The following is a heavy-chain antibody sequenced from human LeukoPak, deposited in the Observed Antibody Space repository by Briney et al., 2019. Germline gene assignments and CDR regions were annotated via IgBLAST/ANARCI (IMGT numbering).Heavy chain of an antibody. V-gene: IGHV4-34*01. CDR2: INHSGST. Sequence: SETLSLTCAVYGGSFSGYYWSWIRQPPGKGLEWIGEINHSGSTNYNPSLKSRVTISVDTSKNQFSLKLSSVTAADTAVYYCATSLSSWGTYHYMNVWGKGTTVTISS. CDR1: GGSFSGYY. D-gene: IGHD2-15*01. J-gene: IGHJ6*03. CDR3: ATSLSSWGTYHYMNV.